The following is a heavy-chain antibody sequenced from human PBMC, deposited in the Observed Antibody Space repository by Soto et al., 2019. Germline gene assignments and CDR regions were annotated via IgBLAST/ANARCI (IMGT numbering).Heavy chain of an antibody. V-gene: IGHV1-18*01. Sequence: SAKVSCKASGYTFTSCCISWVRQAPGQGLEWMGWISVYNAYTNYAQKFQDRITLTTDTSTPTAYMELRSLRSDDTAVYYCARDSPPVDYWGQGTLVTVSS. CDR1: GYTFTSCC. J-gene: IGHJ4*02. CDR3: ARDSPPVDY. CDR2: ISVYNAYT.